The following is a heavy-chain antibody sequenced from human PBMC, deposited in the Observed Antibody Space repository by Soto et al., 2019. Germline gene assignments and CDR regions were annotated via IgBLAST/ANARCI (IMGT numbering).Heavy chain of an antibody. D-gene: IGHD4-17*01. Sequence: QVQLQESGPGLVKPSETLSLTCTVSGGSISSFYWSWIRQPPGKGLEWIGYIYYYGNTNYNPSLKSRVTISVDTSKNQFSVKLSSVTAADTAVYYCARDPRIYSDPYYFDYWGQGTLVTVSS. CDR3: ARDPRIYSDPYYFDY. V-gene: IGHV4-59*01. J-gene: IGHJ4*02. CDR1: GGSISSFY. CDR2: IYYYGNT.